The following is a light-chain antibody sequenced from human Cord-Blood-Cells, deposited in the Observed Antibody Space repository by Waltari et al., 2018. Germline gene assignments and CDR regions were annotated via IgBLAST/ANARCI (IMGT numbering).Light chain of an antibody. Sequence: EMVLTQSPGTLSLSPGVRATLSCRASQSVSSSNLAWYQQKLGQAPRLLICVASSRATGIPDSFSGSRSGTDCTCTISRLEAEGVTLDYCQQNGGSLPITLGQGTRLEMK. CDR2: VAS. V-gene: IGKV3-20*01. CDR1: QSVSSSN. J-gene: IGKJ5*01. CDR3: QQNGGSLPIT.